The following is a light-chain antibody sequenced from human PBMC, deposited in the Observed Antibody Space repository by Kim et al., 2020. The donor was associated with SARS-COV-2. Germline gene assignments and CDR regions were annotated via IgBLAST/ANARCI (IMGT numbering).Light chain of an antibody. CDR2: GAS. CDR1: QSVSSN. V-gene: IGKV3-15*01. Sequence: CPWERATLSCRASQSVSSNLGWYQQKPGQAPRLLIYGASTRATGIPARFSGGGSGTEFTLTITSLQSEDFAVYCCQQYYNWPCTFGQGTKVDIK. J-gene: IGKJ2*02. CDR3: QQYYNWPCT.